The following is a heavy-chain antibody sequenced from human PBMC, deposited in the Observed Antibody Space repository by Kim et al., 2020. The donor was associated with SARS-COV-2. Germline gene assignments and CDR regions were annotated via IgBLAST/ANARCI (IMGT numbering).Heavy chain of an antibody. CDR1: GFTFDDYA. CDR3: AKDLYDILTGPLDY. D-gene: IGHD3-9*01. V-gene: IGHV3-9*01. J-gene: IGHJ4*02. CDR2: ISWNSGSI. Sequence: GGSLRLSCAASGFTFDDYAMHWVRQAPGKGLEWVSGISWNSGSIGYADSVKGRFTISRDNAKNSLYLQMNSLRAEDTALYYCAKDLYDILTGPLDYWGQG.